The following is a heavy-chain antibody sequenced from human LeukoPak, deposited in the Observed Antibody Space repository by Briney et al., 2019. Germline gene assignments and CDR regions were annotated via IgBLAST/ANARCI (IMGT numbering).Heavy chain of an antibody. D-gene: IGHD4-17*01. V-gene: IGHV4-38-2*02. J-gene: IGHJ4*02. CDR3: ARRGLTVTPDDY. Sequence: SETLSLTCTVSGYSISSGYYWGWIRQPPGKGLEWIGSIYHSGSTYYNPSLKSRVTISVDTSKNQFPLKLSSVTAADTAVYYCARRGLTVTPDDYWGQGTLVTVSS. CDR1: GYSISSGYY. CDR2: IYHSGST.